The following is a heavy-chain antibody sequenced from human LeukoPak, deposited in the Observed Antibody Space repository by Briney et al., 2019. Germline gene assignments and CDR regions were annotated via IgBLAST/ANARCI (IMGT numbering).Heavy chain of an antibody. J-gene: IGHJ4*02. CDR3: ARDPPGIAASVSGG. Sequence: GGSLRLSCKASEFTVSNNYMNWVRQGPGKGLEWVALIYSGGTTNYADSVKGRFTISRDNSKNTLYLQMTNVRVEDTAVYYCARDPPGIAASVSGGWGQGTLVTVSS. V-gene: IGHV3-53*01. CDR1: EFTVSNNY. CDR2: IYSGGTT. D-gene: IGHD6-13*01.